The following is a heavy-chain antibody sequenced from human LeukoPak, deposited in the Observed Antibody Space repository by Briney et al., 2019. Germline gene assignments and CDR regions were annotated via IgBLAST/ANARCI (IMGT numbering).Heavy chain of an antibody. Sequence: GPSVKVSCKASGGTFSSYAISWVRQAPGQGLEWMGGIIPIFGTANYAQKFQGRVTITTDESTSTAYMELSSLRSEDTAVYYCARGDNWNSVFFDYWGQGTLVTVSS. CDR1: GGTFSSYA. CDR3: ARGDNWNSVFFDY. D-gene: IGHD1-7*01. CDR2: IIPIFGTA. V-gene: IGHV1-69*05. J-gene: IGHJ4*02.